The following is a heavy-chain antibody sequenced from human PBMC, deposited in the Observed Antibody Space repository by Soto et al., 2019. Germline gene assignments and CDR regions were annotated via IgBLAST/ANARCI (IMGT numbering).Heavy chain of an antibody. J-gene: IGHJ4*02. CDR2: ISSTTNYI. CDR1: GFTFTRYS. V-gene: IGHV3-21*06. Sequence: PGGSLSLSCAASGFTFTRYSMNWFRQAPGKGLEWVSSISSTTNYIYYGDSMKGRFTISRDNAKNSLYLEMNSLRAEDTAVYYCARESEDLTSNFDYWGQGTLVTVSS. CDR3: ARESEDLTSNFDY.